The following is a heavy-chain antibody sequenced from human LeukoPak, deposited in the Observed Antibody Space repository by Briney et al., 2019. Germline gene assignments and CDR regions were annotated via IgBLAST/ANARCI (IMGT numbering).Heavy chain of an antibody. V-gene: IGHV1-18*01. CDR2: ISAYNGNT. CDR3: ARDFVSYYYDSSGYVVPLNY. CDR1: DYTFINYG. J-gene: IGHJ4*02. Sequence: AASVKVSCKASDYTFINYGISWVRQAPGQGLEWMGWISAYNGNTYYAQKLQGRVTMTTDTSTSTAYMELRSLRSDDTAVYYCARDFVSYYYDSSGYVVPLNYWGQGTLVTVSS. D-gene: IGHD3-22*01.